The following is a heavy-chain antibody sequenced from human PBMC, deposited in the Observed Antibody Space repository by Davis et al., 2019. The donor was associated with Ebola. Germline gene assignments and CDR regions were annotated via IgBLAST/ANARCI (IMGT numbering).Heavy chain of an antibody. Sequence: GESLKISCTASGFTFTDYYMSWIRQAPGKGLECLGYISSSGVTTYYADSVKGRFTISRDNAKKSLYLQMNSLRLEDTATYYCVRVNHGYWGQGTLVTVSS. CDR1: GFTFTDYY. V-gene: IGHV3-11*01. CDR3: VRVNHGY. CDR2: ISSSGVTT. J-gene: IGHJ4*02.